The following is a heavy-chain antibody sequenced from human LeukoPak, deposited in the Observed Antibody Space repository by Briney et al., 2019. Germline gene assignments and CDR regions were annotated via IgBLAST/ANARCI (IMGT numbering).Heavy chain of an antibody. D-gene: IGHD3-16*01. Sequence: SETLSLTCTVSGGSFSTYYWSWIRQPPGKGLEWIGYIYYSGSTDYNPSLKSRVTMSLDTSKTQFSLNLSSVTAADTALYYCARAVITFGAPDAKGFDCWGRGTLVTVSS. J-gene: IGHJ4*02. V-gene: IGHV4-59*01. CDR1: GGSFSTYY. CDR2: IYYSGST. CDR3: ARAVITFGAPDAKGFDC.